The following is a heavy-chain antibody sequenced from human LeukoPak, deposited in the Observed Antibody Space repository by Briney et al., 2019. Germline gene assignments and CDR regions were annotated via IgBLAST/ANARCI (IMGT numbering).Heavy chain of an antibody. Sequence: PGGSLRLSCAASGFTFSSYAMSWVLQAPGKGLEWVSAISGSGGSTYYADSVKGRFTISRDNSKNTLYLQMNSLRAEDTAVYYCAKGGNYCTGGVCYYYYMDVWGKGTTVTVSS. CDR3: AKGGNYCTGGVCYYYYMDV. CDR2: ISGSGGST. D-gene: IGHD2-8*02. CDR1: GFTFSSYA. J-gene: IGHJ6*03. V-gene: IGHV3-23*01.